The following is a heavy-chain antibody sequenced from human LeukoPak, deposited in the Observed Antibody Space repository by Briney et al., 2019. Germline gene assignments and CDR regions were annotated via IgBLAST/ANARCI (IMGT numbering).Heavy chain of an antibody. CDR1: SGSINSYY. Sequence: SETLSLTCTVSSGSINSYYWTWIRQPPGKGLEWIGNTFYSGSTNYNPSLMSRVSISVDTSKNQVSLNLNSVTAADTAVYYCARTASLSDRAFDVWGQGTMVTVSP. CDR3: ARTASLSDRAFDV. J-gene: IGHJ3*01. CDR2: TFYSGST. V-gene: IGHV4-59*12. D-gene: IGHD2/OR15-2a*01.